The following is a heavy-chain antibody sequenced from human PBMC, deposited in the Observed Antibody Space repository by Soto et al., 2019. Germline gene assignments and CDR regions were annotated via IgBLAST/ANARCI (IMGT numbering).Heavy chain of an antibody. CDR2: IYYSGST. D-gene: IGHD6-13*01. J-gene: IGHJ5*02. CDR1: GGSISSGDYY. CDR3: AGGAYSSSWYWFDP. V-gene: IGHV4-30-4*01. Sequence: SETLSLTCSVSGGSISSGDYYWSWIRQPPGKGLEWIGYIYYSGSTYYNPSLRSRVTISVDTSKNQFSLKLSSVTAADTAVYYCAGGAYSSSWYWFDPWGQGTLVTVSS.